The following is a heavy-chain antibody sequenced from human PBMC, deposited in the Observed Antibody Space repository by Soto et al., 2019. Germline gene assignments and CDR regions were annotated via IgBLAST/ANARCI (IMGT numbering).Heavy chain of an antibody. CDR1: GFTFSSYA. J-gene: IGHJ4*02. CDR2: ISGSGGST. D-gene: IGHD3-10*01. CDR3: AKGAIYYGSGSYYNTSPFPY. Sequence: GGSLRLSCAASGFTFSSYAMSWVRQAPGKGLEWVSAISGSGGSTYYADSVKGRFTISRDNSKNTLYLQMNSLRAEDTAVYYCAKGAIYYGSGSYYNTSPFPYWGQGTLVTVSS. V-gene: IGHV3-23*01.